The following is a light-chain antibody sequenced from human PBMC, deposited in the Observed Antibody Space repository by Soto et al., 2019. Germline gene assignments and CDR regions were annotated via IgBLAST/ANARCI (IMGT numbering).Light chain of an antibody. CDR3: NSYTSSGTPF. Sequence: QSALTQPASVSGSPGQSITISCTGTSSDVGGYDYVSWYQQHPGKAPKLMIYEVSNRPSGVSNRFSGSKSGNTASLTISGLQAEDEAEYYCNSYTSSGTPFFATGTKVTVL. J-gene: IGLJ1*01. V-gene: IGLV2-14*01. CDR1: SSDVGGYDY. CDR2: EVS.